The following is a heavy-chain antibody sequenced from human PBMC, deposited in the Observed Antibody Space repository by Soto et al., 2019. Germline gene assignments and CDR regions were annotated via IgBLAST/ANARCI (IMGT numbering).Heavy chain of an antibody. J-gene: IGHJ6*02. V-gene: IGHV3-48*03. Sequence: LRLSCAASGFTFSTYHMNWVRQAPGKGLEWVSYIHSGGSTIYYADSVKGRFTISRDNAKNSLYLQMNSLRAEDTAVYYCARDGSTVTTNYHYAMDVWGQGTTVTVSS. CDR3: ARDGSTVTTNYHYAMDV. D-gene: IGHD4-17*01. CDR1: GFTFSTYH. CDR2: IHSGGSTI.